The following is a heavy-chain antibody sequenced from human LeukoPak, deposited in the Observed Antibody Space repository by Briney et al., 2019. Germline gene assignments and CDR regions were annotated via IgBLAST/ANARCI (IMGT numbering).Heavy chain of an antibody. V-gene: IGHV3-64*01. CDR3: AGRSCSSTRCYQFDY. CDR2: ISSNGDST. Sequence: QPGGSLRLSCTASGFIFSSYAMHWVRQAPGKGLEYVSAISSNGDSTYYANSVKGRFTISRDNSKNTVYLQMGSLRAEDMAVYYCAGRSCSSTRCYQFDYWGQGTLVTVSS. D-gene: IGHD2-2*01. J-gene: IGHJ4*02. CDR1: GFIFSSYA.